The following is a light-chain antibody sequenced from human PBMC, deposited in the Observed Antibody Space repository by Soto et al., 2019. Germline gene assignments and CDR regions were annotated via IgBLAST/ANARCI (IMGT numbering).Light chain of an antibody. Sequence: QSVLTQPPSVSGAPGQRVTISCTGSSSKIGAGYEVNWYQHLPGTAPKLLIYDNNNRPSGVPDRFSGSKSGTSASLAITWLQAEDEAEYYCQSYDSSLSALYVFGTGTKVTVL. CDR3: QSYDSSLSALYV. CDR2: DNN. V-gene: IGLV1-40*01. CDR1: SSKIGAGYE. J-gene: IGLJ1*01.